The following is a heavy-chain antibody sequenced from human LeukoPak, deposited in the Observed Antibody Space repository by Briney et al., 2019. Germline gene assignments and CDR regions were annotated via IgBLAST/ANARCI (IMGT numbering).Heavy chain of an antibody. Sequence: GRSLRLSCAASGFTFSSYGMHWVRQAPGKGLEWVAIISYDGSNKCYADSVKGRFTISRDNSKNTLYLQMSSLRAEDTALYYCAKDIVRGSGRTLDYWGQGTLVTVSS. CDR2: ISYDGSNK. J-gene: IGHJ4*02. CDR1: GFTFSSYG. CDR3: AKDIVRGSGRTLDY. D-gene: IGHD3-10*01. V-gene: IGHV3-30*18.